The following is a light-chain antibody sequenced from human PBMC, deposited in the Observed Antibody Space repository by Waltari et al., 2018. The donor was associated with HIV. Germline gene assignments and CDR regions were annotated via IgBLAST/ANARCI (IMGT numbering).Light chain of an antibody. Sequence: QSALTQPASVSESPGQSITISCTGTSSDIGGYNFVSWYQQHPGRAPRLMIYEVTSRPSGVSNRFSGSRSGNTASLTISGLQAEDEADYYCSSYTSSATGVLFGGGTTLTVL. V-gene: IGLV2-14*01. CDR2: EVT. J-gene: IGLJ2*01. CDR3: SSYTSSATGVL. CDR1: SSDIGGYNF.